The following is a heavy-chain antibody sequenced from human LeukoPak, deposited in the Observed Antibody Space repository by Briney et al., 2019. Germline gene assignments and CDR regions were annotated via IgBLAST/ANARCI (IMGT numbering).Heavy chain of an antibody. V-gene: IGHV3-49*04. CDR3: TRVPGGSYYRLDI. Sequence: GGSLRLSCTASGFTFGDFALSWVRQAPGKGLEWVGFIRSKAYGGTTEYAASVKGRFTISRDDSKSIAPLQMNSLKTEDTAVYYCTRVPGGSYYRLDIWGQGTMVTVSS. CDR2: IRSKAYGGTT. CDR1: GFTFGDFA. J-gene: IGHJ3*02. D-gene: IGHD1-26*01.